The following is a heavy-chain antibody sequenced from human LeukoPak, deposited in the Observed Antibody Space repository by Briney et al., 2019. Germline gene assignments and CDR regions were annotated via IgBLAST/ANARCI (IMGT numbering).Heavy chain of an antibody. CDR2: ISSSGSTI. V-gene: IGHV3-11*01. CDR1: GFTFSDYY. CDR3: ARSSRDSESGYDFWSGSEPYYYYGMDV. D-gene: IGHD3-3*01. J-gene: IGHJ6*02. Sequence: PGGSLRLSCAASGFTFSDYYMSWIRQAPGKGLEWVSYISSSGSTIYYADSVKGRFTISRDNAKNSLYLQMNSLRAEDTAVYYCARSSRDSESGYDFWSGSEPYYYYGMDVWGQGTTVTVSS.